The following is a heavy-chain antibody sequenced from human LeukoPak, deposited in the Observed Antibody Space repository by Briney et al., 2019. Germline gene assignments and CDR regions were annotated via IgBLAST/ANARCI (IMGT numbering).Heavy chain of an antibody. CDR2: ISGSGDST. D-gene: IGHD3-3*01. J-gene: IGHJ4*02. V-gene: IGHV3-23*01. Sequence: PGGSLRLSCAASGFTFNSYAMSWVRQAPGKGLEWVSGISGSGDSTFHADSVKGRFTISRDNSKNTLYLQMNNLRADDTAVYYCAKDLSDFWSGRNFDYCGQGTLVTVSS. CDR1: GFTFNSYA. CDR3: AKDLSDFWSGRNFDY.